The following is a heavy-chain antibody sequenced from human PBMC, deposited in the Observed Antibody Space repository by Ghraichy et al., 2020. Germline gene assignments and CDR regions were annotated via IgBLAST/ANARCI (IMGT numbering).Heavy chain of an antibody. CDR2: IRYDGSNK. CDR1: GFTFSSYG. J-gene: IGHJ5*02. CDR3: AKTREIRFLEWLPYNGWFDP. Sequence: GGSLRLSCAASGFTFSSYGMHWVRQAPGKGLEWVAFIRYDGSNKYYADSVKGRFTISRDNSKNTLYLQMNSLRAEDTAVYYCAKTREIRFLEWLPYNGWFDPWGQGTLVTVSS. D-gene: IGHD3-3*01. V-gene: IGHV3-30*02.